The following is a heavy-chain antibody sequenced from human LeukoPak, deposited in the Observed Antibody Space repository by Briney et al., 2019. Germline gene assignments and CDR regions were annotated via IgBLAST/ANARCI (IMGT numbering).Heavy chain of an antibody. CDR2: ISRSGSVI. CDR1: EFTFSSYS. J-gene: IGHJ4*02. CDR3: ARVVGTGYFDY. D-gene: IGHD3-10*01. V-gene: IGHV3-48*02. Sequence: GGSLRLSCAASEFTFSSYSMNRVRQAPGKGLEWVSYISRSGSVIYYADSVKGRFTISRDNVMNSLFLQMNSLRDADTAVYYCARVVGTGYFDYWGQGALVTVSS.